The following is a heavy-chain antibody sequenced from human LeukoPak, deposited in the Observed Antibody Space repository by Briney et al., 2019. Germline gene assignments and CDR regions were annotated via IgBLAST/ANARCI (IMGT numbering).Heavy chain of an antibody. V-gene: IGHV3-48*01. D-gene: IGHD5-18*01. Sequence: PGGSLRLSCAASGCTFSSYSMNWVRQAPGKGLEWVSYISSSSSTIYYADSVKGRFTISRDNAKNSLYLQMNSLRAEDTAVYYCAREHVDTAMVTRGFDYWGQGTLVTVSS. CDR1: GCTFSSYS. CDR3: AREHVDTAMVTRGFDY. J-gene: IGHJ4*02. CDR2: ISSSSSTI.